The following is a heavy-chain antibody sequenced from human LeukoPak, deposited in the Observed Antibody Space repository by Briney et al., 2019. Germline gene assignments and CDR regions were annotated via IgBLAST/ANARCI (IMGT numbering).Heavy chain of an antibody. CDR3: ATTSGYWTGIFDR. V-gene: IGHV3-53*01. CDR2: IHGDGRT. CDR1: GFTVTTNY. J-gene: IGHJ4*02. D-gene: IGHD3-22*01. Sequence: GGSLRLSCAASGFTVTTNYMTWVRQAPGKGLEWVSGIHGDGRTYYADSVKGRFTISRDSSKNTLYLQMNSLRAEDTAVYYCATTSGYWTGIFDRWGQGTLGTVSS.